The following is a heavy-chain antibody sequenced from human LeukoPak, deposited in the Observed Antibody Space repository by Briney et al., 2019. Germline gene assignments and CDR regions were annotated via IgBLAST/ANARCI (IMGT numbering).Heavy chain of an antibody. CDR3: ARVSWELLPYYYYYMDV. J-gene: IGHJ6*03. V-gene: IGHV4-39*07. CDR2: IYYSGST. CDR1: GGSISSSSYY. D-gene: IGHD1-26*01. Sequence: PSETLSLTCTVSGGSISSSSYYWGWIRQPPGKGLEWIGSIYYSGSTYYNPSLKSRVTISVDTSKNQFSLKLSSVTAADTAAYYCARVSWELLPYYYYYMDVWGKGTTVTVSS.